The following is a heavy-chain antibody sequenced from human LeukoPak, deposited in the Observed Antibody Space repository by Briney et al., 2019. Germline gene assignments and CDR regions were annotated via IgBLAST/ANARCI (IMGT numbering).Heavy chain of an antibody. V-gene: IGHV3-9*01. CDR2: ISWNSGSI. Sequence: PGGSLRLSCAASGFTFDDYAMHWVRQAPGKGLEWVSGISWNSGSIGYADSVKGRFTISRDNAKNSLYLQMNSLRAEDTALYYCAKDPALRTTVTTRSRYFDLWGRGTLVTASS. CDR3: AKDPALRTTVTTRSRYFDL. J-gene: IGHJ2*01. CDR1: GFTFDDYA. D-gene: IGHD4-17*01.